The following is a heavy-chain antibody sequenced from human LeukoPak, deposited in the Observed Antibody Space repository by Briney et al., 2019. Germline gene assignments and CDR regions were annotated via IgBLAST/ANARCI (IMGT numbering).Heavy chain of an antibody. D-gene: IGHD4-17*01. CDR2: IRSSSSYI. CDR3: ARVDYGDYFDY. CDR1: GFTFSTYA. J-gene: IGHJ4*02. Sequence: PGGSLRLSCAASGFTFSTYAMSWVRQAPGKGLEWVSSIRSSSSYIYYADSVKGRFTISRDNAKNSLYLQMNSLRAEDTAVYYCARVDYGDYFDYWGQGTLVTVSS. V-gene: IGHV3-21*01.